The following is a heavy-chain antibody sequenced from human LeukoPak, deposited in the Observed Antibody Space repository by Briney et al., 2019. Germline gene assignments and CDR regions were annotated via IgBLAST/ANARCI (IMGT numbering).Heavy chain of an antibody. CDR1: GYSFTSYW. CDR3: ARRGYCCDSSGYCHFDY. Sequence: GESLKISCKGSGYSFTSYWIGWVRQMPGKGLEWMGIIYPGDSDTRYSPSFQGQVTISADKSISTAYLQSSSLKASDTAMYYCARRGYCCDSSGYCHFDYWGQGTLVTVSS. D-gene: IGHD3-22*01. J-gene: IGHJ4*02. V-gene: IGHV5-51*01. CDR2: IYPGDSDT.